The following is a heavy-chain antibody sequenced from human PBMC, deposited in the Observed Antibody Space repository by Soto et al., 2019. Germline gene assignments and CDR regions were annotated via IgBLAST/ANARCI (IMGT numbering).Heavy chain of an antibody. CDR3: ARGSVRKPTVTTESSGYWFDP. CDR1: GGSISSSSYY. V-gene: IGHV4-39*07. J-gene: IGHJ5*02. Sequence: PSETLSLTCTVSGGSISSSSYYWGWIRQPPGKGLEWIGSIYYSGSTYYNPSLKSRVTISVDTSKNQFSLKLSSVTAADTAVYYCARGSVRKPTVTTESSGYWFDPWGQGTLVTVSS. D-gene: IGHD4-17*01. CDR2: IYYSGST.